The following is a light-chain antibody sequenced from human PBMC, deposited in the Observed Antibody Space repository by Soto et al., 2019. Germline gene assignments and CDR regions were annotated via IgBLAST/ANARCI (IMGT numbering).Light chain of an antibody. CDR3: QQYYSSPLT. J-gene: IGKJ4*01. CDR2: GAS. Sequence: EIVLTQSPGSFSSSPGERATLSCRASQSVSSSYLAWYQQKPGKAPRLLIYGASTRATGIPARFSGSGSGTDFTLTISCLQSEDFAAYYCQQYYSSPLTFGGGTKVDIK. CDR1: QSVSSSY. V-gene: IGKV3-20*01.